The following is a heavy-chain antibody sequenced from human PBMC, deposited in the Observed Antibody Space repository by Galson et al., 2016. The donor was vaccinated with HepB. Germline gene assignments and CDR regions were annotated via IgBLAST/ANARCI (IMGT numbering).Heavy chain of an antibody. Sequence: SLRLSCAASGFTFSSYSMNWVRQAPGKGLEWVSGISSSSDNKVYAESVKGRFTISRDNAKNSLYLQMNSLRAEDTAVYYCARGCGRPSCPYYFDHWGQGTLVTVSS. CDR3: ARGCGRPSCPYYFDH. D-gene: IGHD2-2*01. V-gene: IGHV3-21*01. CDR2: ISSSSDNK. J-gene: IGHJ4*02. CDR1: GFTFSSYS.